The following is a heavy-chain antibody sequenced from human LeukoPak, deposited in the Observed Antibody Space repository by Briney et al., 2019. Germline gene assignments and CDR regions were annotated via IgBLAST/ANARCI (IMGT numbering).Heavy chain of an antibody. CDR1: GYTFTGYY. J-gene: IGHJ4*02. CDR3: ARGNTYYYDSSGYPDRY. CDR2: INPNSGGT. V-gene: IGHV1-2*02. D-gene: IGHD3-22*01. Sequence: ASAKVSCKASGYTFTGYYMHWVRRAPGQGLEWMGWINPNSGGTNYAQKFQGRVTMTRDTSISTAYMELSRLRSDDTAVYYCARGNTYYYDSSGYPDRYWGQGTLVTVSS.